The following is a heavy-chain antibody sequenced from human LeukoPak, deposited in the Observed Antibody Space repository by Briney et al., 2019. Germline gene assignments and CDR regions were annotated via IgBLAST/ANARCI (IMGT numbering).Heavy chain of an antibody. V-gene: IGHV3-21*01. D-gene: IGHD3-3*01. J-gene: IGHJ4*02. Sequence: GGSLRLSCAASGFTFSSYSMNWVRQASGKGLEWVSSISSSSSYIYYADSVKGRFTISRDNAKNSLYLQMNSLRAEDTAVYYCARGDYDFWSGYRNLDYWGQGTLVTVSS. CDR2: ISSSSSYI. CDR3: ARGDYDFWSGYRNLDY. CDR1: GFTFSSYS.